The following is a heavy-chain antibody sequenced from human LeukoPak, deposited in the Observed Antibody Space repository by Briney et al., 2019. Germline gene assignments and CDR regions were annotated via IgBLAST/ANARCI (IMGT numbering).Heavy chain of an antibody. J-gene: IGHJ4*02. D-gene: IGHD3-22*01. V-gene: IGHV3-7*01. Sequence: PGGSLRLSCAASGFTFTTYWMNWVRQAPGKGLEWVANIKQDGSEKYYVDSVKGRFTISRDNAKNTVYLQMNSLRAEDTAVYYCARGLYDSSGYFYHWGQGTLVSVSS. CDR1: GFTFTTYW. CDR2: IKQDGSEK. CDR3: ARGLYDSSGYFYH.